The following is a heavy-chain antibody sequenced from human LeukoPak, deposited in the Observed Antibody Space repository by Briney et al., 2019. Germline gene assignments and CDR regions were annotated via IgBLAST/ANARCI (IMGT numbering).Heavy chain of an antibody. CDR3: ARLRYIEDWHFDL. Sequence: SETLSLTCTVSGASISNTIYYWGWIRQPPGKGLEWFGSIYYSGGTDYNPSLKSRVTISVDTSKNQFSLKLSSVTAADTAVYFCARLRYIEDWHFDLWGRGTLVTVSS. CDR2: IYYSGGT. D-gene: IGHD5-12*01. CDR1: GASISNTIYY. J-gene: IGHJ2*01. V-gene: IGHV4-39*01.